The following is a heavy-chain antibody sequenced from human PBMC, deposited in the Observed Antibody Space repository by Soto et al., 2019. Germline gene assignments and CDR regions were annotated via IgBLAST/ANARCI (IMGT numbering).Heavy chain of an antibody. D-gene: IGHD3-22*01. V-gene: IGHV3-9*01. CDR3: ARGRGTIVVTDAYDI. CDR1: GFSFDDYT. CDR2: LSWNSGFS. J-gene: IGHJ3*02. Sequence: GGSLRLSCGGSGFSFDDYTMHWVRQAPGKGPEWVASLSWNSGFSGYADSVKGRFTISRDNAQSSVHLQMNNLRTEDTALYYCARGRGTIVVTDAYDIWGQGTMVTVSS.